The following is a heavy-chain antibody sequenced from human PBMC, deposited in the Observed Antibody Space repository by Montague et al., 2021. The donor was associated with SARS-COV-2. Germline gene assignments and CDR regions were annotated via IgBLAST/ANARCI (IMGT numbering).Heavy chain of an antibody. D-gene: IGHD6-13*01. CDR3: VATYSSNWYYFDY. CDR1: GGSFSSGDSY. Sequence: SETLSLTCSVSGGSFSSGDSYWGWLRQAPGKGLEWIGDLHYAGSAYYNPSLRSRVTISADTSKNQFSLKLNSVTAADTAVYYCVATYSSNWYYFDYWGQGTLVTVSS. J-gene: IGHJ4*02. V-gene: IGHV4-39*01. CDR2: LHYAGSA.